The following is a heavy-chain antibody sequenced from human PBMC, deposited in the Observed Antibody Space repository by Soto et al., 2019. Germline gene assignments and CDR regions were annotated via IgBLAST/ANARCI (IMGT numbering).Heavy chain of an antibody. CDR2: ISPPGGTT. D-gene: IGHD6-13*01. CDR3: ARRGGQGAAGIGISSPKGTNYQYYYMDV. Sequence: GGSLRLSCAASGFTFITYGMNWVRQAPGKGPEWVSYISPPGGTTYYADSVKGRFTVSRDNAKNSLFLQMNSLRTEDSAVYFCARRGGQGAAGIGISSPKGTNYQYYYMDVWGRGTTVTVSS. J-gene: IGHJ6*03. CDR1: GFTFITYG. V-gene: IGHV3-48*01.